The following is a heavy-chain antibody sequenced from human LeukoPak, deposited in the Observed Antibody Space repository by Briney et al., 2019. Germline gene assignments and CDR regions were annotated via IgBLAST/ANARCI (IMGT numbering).Heavy chain of an antibody. CDR1: GGTFSSYA. J-gene: IGHJ4*02. CDR2: IIPIFGTA. CDR3: ARDGRRRYDSSGYYRPFDY. D-gene: IGHD3-22*01. V-gene: IGHV1-69*13. Sequence: SVKVSCKASGGTFSSYAISWVRQAPGQGLEWTGGIIPIFGTANYAQKFQGRVTITADESTSTAYMELSSLRSEDTAVYYCARDGRRRYDSSGYYRPFDYWGQGTLVTVSS.